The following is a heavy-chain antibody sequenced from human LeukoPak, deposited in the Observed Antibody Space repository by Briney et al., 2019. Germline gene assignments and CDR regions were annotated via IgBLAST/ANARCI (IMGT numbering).Heavy chain of an antibody. J-gene: IGHJ4*02. CDR3: ARMSYYDILTGYYIDY. D-gene: IGHD3-9*01. Sequence: GGSLRLSCAASGFTFSDYYMSWIRQAPGKGLEWVSYISSSGSTIYYADSVKGRFTISRDNAKNSLYLQMNSLRAEDTAAYYCARMSYYDILTGYYIDYWGQGTLVTVSS. CDR1: GFTFSDYY. V-gene: IGHV3-11*01. CDR2: ISSSGSTI.